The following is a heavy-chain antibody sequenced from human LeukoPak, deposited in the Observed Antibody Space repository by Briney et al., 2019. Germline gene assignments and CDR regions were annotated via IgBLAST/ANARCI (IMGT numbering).Heavy chain of an antibody. CDR3: TRDAQSAYFDY. D-gene: IGHD3-3*01. CDR1: GYTFTNYA. Sequence: ASVKVSCKASGYTFTNYAITWVRQAPGQGLEWMGWMSTHSGGTNFAQKFRGRVTVTTDTSTSTAYMELKSLKPDDTAVYYCTRDAQSAYFDYWGQGTLVTVSP. CDR2: MSTHSGGT. V-gene: IGHV1-18*01. J-gene: IGHJ4*02.